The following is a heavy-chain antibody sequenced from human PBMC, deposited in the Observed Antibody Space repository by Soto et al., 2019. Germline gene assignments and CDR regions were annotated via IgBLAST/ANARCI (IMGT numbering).Heavy chain of an antibody. J-gene: IGHJ4*02. Sequence: QVQLVQSGAEVKKPGSSVKVSCKASGGTFSSYTISWVRHAPGQGLEWMGRIIPILGIANYAQKFQGRVTITADKSTSTAYMELSSLRSEDTAVYYCAPGPGPGDYWGQGTLVTVSS. CDR3: APGPGPGDY. CDR1: GGTFSSYT. D-gene: IGHD1-1*01. CDR2: IIPILGIA. V-gene: IGHV1-69*02.